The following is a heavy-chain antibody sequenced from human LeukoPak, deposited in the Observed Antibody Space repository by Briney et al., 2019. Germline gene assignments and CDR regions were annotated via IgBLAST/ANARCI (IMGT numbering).Heavy chain of an antibody. V-gene: IGHV3-7*03. CDR3: AREGGAIAVAGSDY. Sequence: GGSLRLSCAASGFTFSSYWMSWVRQAPGKGLEWVANIKQDGSEKYYVDSVKGRFTISRDNAKNSLYLQMNSLRAEDTAVYYCAREGGAIAVAGSDYWGQGTLVTVSS. J-gene: IGHJ4*02. D-gene: IGHD6-19*01. CDR1: GFTFSSYW. CDR2: IKQDGSEK.